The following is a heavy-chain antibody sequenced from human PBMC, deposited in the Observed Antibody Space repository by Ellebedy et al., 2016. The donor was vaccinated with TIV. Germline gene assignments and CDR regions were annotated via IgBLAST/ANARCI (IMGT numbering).Heavy chain of an antibody. D-gene: IGHD1-26*01. V-gene: IGHV3-48*01. Sequence: GESLKISCAASGFTFSSYNMNWVRQAPGKGLEWVSYIGSSSSTIYDADSVKGRFTISRDNAKNSLYLQMNSLRAEETAVYYCARGPVGATRSYWYFDLWGRGTLVTVSS. J-gene: IGHJ2*01. CDR3: ARGPVGATRSYWYFDL. CDR2: IGSSSSTI. CDR1: GFTFSSYN.